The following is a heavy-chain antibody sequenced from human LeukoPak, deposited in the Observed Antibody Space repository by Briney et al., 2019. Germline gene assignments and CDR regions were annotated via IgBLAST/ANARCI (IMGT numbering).Heavy chain of an antibody. J-gene: IGHJ4*02. CDR2: ISSSGSTI. Sequence: GGSLRLSCAASGFTFSDYYMSWIRQAPGKGLEWVSYISSSGSTIYYADSVKGRFTISRDNAKNSLYLQMNSLRAEDTAVNYCARDLAESGYSGYRDYWGQGTLVTVSS. CDR3: ARDLAESGYSGYRDY. D-gene: IGHD5-12*01. CDR1: GFTFSDYY. V-gene: IGHV3-11*04.